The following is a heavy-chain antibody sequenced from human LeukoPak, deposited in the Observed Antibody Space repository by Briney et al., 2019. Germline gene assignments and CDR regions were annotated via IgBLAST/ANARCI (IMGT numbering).Heavy chain of an antibody. V-gene: IGHV4-4*07. CDR1: GASMSSYY. CDR2: IHTSGTT. CDR3: AREGGPYRPLDY. Sequence: PSETLSLTCTVSGASMSSYYWSWIRQPAGRGLEWIGRIHTSGTTNCNPSLKSRVTMSVDTSKNQFSLRLSSVTAADTAVYYCAREGGPYRPLDYSGQGTLVTVSS. J-gene: IGHJ4*02.